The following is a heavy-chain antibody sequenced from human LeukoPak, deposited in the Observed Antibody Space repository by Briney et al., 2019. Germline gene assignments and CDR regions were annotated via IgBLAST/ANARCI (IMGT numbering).Heavy chain of an antibody. D-gene: IGHD3-9*01. CDR3: AKPRMNYDILTGYYEGYYFDY. CDR1: GFTFSNAW. V-gene: IGHV3-15*01. Sequence: PGGSLRLSCAASGFTFSNAWMSWVRQAPGKGLEWVGRIKSKTDGGTTDYAAPVKGRFTISRDDSKNTLYLQMNSLRAEDTAVYYCAKPRMNYDILTGYYEGYYFDYWGQGTLVTVSS. CDR2: IKSKTDGGTT. J-gene: IGHJ4*02.